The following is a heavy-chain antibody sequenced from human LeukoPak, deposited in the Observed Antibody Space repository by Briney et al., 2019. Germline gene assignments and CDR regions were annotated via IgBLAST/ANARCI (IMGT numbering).Heavy chain of an antibody. D-gene: IGHD5-24*01. J-gene: IGHJ5*02. CDR1: GDXVSRNSAA. CDR3: ARADGDRDGYNFWFDP. CDR2: TYYRSKWYN. Sequence: LSQTLSLTCAISGDXVSRNSAAWNWIRQSPSRGLEWLGRTYYRSKWYNDYAVSVESRITINPDTSKNQFSLQLNSVTPEDTAVYYCARADGDRDGYNFWFDPWGQGTLVTVSS. V-gene: IGHV6-1*01.